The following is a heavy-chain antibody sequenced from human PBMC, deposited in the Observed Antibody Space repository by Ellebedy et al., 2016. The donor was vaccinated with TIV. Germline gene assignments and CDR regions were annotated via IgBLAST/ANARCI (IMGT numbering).Heavy chain of an antibody. CDR1: GFTFDDYA. Sequence: PGGSLRLSCAASGFTFDDYAMHWVRQAPGKGLEWVSGISWNSGSIGYADSVKGRFTISRDNAKNSLYLQMNSLRAEDTALYYCAKVLVPAAELPLGYWGQGTLVTVSS. CDR2: ISWNSGSI. J-gene: IGHJ4*02. CDR3: AKVLVPAAELPLGY. V-gene: IGHV3-9*01. D-gene: IGHD2-2*01.